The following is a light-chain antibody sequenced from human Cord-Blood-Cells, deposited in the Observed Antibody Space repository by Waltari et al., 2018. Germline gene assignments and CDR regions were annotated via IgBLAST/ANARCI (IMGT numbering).Light chain of an antibody. CDR3: QQYGSSPYT. CDR2: GAS. CDR1: QSLSSSY. J-gene: IGKJ2*01. V-gene: IGKV3-20*01. Sequence: EIVLTQSPGTLSLSPGERATLSCRASQSLSSSYLAWYQQKPGQAPSLLIYGASSRATGIPDRFSGSGSGTDFTLTISRLEPEDFAVYYCQQYGSSPYTFGQGTKLEIK.